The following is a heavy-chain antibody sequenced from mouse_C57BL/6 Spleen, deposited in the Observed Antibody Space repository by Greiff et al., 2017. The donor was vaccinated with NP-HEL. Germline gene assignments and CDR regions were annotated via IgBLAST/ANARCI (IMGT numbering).Heavy chain of an antibody. CDR1: GYAFSSSW. D-gene: IGHD2-10*01. Sequence: QVQLQQSGPELVKPGASVKISCKASGYAFSSSWMNWVKQRPGKGLEWIGRIYPGDGDTNYNGKFKGKATLTADKSSSTAYMQLSSLTSEDSAVYFCARPAYRGFAYWGQGTLVTVSA. CDR2: IYPGDGDT. CDR3: ARPAYRGFAY. V-gene: IGHV1-82*01. J-gene: IGHJ3*01.